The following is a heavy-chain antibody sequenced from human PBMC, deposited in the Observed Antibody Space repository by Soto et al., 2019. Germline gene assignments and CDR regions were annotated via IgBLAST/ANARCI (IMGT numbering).Heavy chain of an antibody. V-gene: IGHV3-30*18. CDR3: AKEPSSGWYWAINWFDP. CDR1: GFTFSSYG. Sequence: QVQLVESGGGVVQPGRSLRLSCAASGFTFSSYGMHWVRQAPGKGLEWVAVISYDGSNKYYADSVKGRFTISRDNSKNTLYLQMNSPRAEDTAVYYCAKEPSSGWYWAINWFDPWGQGTLVTVSS. D-gene: IGHD6-19*01. J-gene: IGHJ5*02. CDR2: ISYDGSNK.